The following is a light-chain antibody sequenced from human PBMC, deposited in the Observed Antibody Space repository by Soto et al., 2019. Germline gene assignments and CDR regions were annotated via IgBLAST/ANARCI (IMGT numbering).Light chain of an antibody. CDR3: MQALRPPYT. V-gene: IGKV2-28*01. J-gene: IGKJ5*01. CDR2: MSS. CDR1: QSLLHSNGYKY. Sequence: DTVMTQSPFSLPVTPGEPASISCRSSQSLLHSNGYKYLDWYLQKPGQSPQLLIYMSSNRASGVTNRCIGSGSRTAFTLKISRVEAEDVVVYYCMQALRPPYTFGQGTRVEIK.